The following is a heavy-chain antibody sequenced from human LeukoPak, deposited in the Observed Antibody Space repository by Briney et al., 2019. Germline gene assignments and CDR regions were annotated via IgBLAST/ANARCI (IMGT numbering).Heavy chain of an antibody. CDR2: IIPILGIA. CDR1: GGTFSSYA. CDR3: ARVVDTAMVDY. Sequence: GASVKVSCKASGGTFSSYAISWVRQAPGQGLEWMGRIIPILGIANYAQKFQGRVTITADKSTSTAYMELSSLRSEDTAVYYCARVVDTAMVDYWGQGTLVTVSS. D-gene: IGHD5-18*01. J-gene: IGHJ4*02. V-gene: IGHV1-69*04.